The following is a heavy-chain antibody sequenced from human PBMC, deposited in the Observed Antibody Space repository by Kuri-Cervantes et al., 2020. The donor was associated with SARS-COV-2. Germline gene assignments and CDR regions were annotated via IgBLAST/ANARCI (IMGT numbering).Heavy chain of an antibody. D-gene: IGHD2-21*02. Sequence: ASVKVSCKASGYTFISYYLHWVRLAPGQGLEWMGIINPNGGTTRYAPKFQGRVTMTRDTSTSTVFMELSSLRSDDTAVYYCARVLTVVTAVDYWGQGTLVTVSS. CDR3: ARVLTVVTAVDY. CDR1: GYTFISYY. J-gene: IGHJ4*02. CDR2: INPNGGTT. V-gene: IGHV1-46*01.